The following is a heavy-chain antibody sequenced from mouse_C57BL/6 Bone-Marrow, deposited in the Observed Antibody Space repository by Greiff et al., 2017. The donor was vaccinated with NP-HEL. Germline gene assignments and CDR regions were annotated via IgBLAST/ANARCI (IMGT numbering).Heavy chain of an antibody. J-gene: IGHJ3*01. D-gene: IGHD4-1*01. Sequence: EVQRVESGGGLVQPKGSLKLSCAASGFSFNTYAMNWVRQAPGKGLEWVARIRSKSNNYATYYADSVKDRFTISRDDSESMLYLQMNNLKTEYTAMYYCVRNWDGGFAYWGQGTLVTVSA. V-gene: IGHV10-1*01. CDR3: VRNWDGGFAY. CDR2: IRSKSNNYAT. CDR1: GFSFNTYA.